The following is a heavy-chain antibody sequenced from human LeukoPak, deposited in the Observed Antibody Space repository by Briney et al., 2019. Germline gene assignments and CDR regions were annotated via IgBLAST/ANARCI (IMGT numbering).Heavy chain of an antibody. CDR1: GFTFSSYA. V-gene: IGHV3-23*01. D-gene: IGHD3-22*01. J-gene: IGHJ4*02. Sequence: GGSLRLSCAASGFTFSSYAMSWVRQAPGKGLEWVSAISGSGGSTYYADSVKGRFTISRDNSENTLYLQMNSLRAEDTAVYYCAKDPYYDSSGYPTFWGQGTLVTVSS. CDR2: ISGSGGST. CDR3: AKDPYYDSSGYPTF.